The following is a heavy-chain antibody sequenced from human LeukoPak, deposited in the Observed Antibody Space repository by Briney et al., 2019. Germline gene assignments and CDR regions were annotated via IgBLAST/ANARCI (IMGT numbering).Heavy chain of an antibody. CDR3: AREVMDNLRFDY. CDR2: INPSGGDT. V-gene: IGHV1-46*01. Sequence: ASVTVSCKASGYTFTGYYIHWVRQAPGQGLEWMGIINPSGGDTSYAQKFQGRLTMTRDTSTNTVYMELTSLRSEDTAVYYCAREVMDNLRFDYWGQGTLVTVST. J-gene: IGHJ4*02. CDR1: GYTFTGYY. D-gene: IGHD1-14*01.